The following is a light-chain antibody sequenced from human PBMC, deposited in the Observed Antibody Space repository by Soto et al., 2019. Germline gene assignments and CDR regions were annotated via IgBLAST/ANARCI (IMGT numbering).Light chain of an antibody. CDR2: WAS. CDR3: QQYYTIPPIA. Sequence: DIVMTQSPDSLAVSLGERATISCRSSQSVLYSSDNKNTLAWYQQKPGQPPKLLIYWASTRESGVPDRFSGSGSGTDFTLTISGLQTEDVAIYYCQQYYTIPPIAFGQGTRLEIK. J-gene: IGKJ5*01. CDR1: QSVLYSSDNKNT. V-gene: IGKV4-1*01.